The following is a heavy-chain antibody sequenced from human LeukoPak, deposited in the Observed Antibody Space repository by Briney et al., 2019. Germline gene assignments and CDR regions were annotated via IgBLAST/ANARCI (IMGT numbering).Heavy chain of an antibody. D-gene: IGHD1-14*01. CDR1: GGSIRSYY. J-gene: IGHJ6*03. V-gene: IGHV4-59*12. CDR2: IYYSGST. CDR3: ARGRYSRNYYYYYMDV. Sequence: SETLSLTCTVSGGSIRSYYWSWIRQPPGKGLEWIAYIYYSGSTNYNPSLKSRVTISVDTSKNQFSLKLSSVTAADTAVYYCARGRYSRNYYYYYMDVWGKGTTVTVSS.